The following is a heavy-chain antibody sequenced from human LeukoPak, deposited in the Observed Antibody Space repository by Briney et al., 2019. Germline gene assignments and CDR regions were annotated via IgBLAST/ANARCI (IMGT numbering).Heavy chain of an antibody. D-gene: IGHD3-22*01. Sequence: GGSLRLSCAASGFTFSSYAMHWVRQAPGKGLEWVAVISYDGSNKYYADSVKGRFTISRDNSKNTLYLQMNSLRAEDTAVYYCAKDQVGGWYYDSSGYPPDYWGQGTLVTVSS. CDR1: GFTFSSYA. CDR2: ISYDGSNK. V-gene: IGHV3-30*04. CDR3: AKDQVGGWYYDSSGYPPDY. J-gene: IGHJ4*02.